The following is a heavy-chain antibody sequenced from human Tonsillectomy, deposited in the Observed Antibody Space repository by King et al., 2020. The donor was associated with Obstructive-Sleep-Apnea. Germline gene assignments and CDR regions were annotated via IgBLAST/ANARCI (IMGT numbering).Heavy chain of an antibody. CDR1: GFRFSSYG. Sequence: VQLVQSGGGVVQPGGSLRLSCAASGFRFSSYGMHWVRPVLGKGLEWVAFIRDDGSNKYYADSVKGRFTISRDTSKKTLYLQMNSLRAEDTAVFYCAKATAAAGTFADYWGQGTLVTVSS. J-gene: IGHJ4*02. CDR3: AKATAAAGTFADY. D-gene: IGHD6-13*01. V-gene: IGHV3-30*02. CDR2: IRDDGSNK.